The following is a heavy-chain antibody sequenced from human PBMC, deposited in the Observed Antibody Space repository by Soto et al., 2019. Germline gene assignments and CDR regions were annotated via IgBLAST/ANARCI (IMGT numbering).Heavy chain of an antibody. D-gene: IGHD3-22*01. J-gene: IGHJ4*02. CDR2: ISSSSSTI. CDR3: ARDAVGDVYYDSSGYYLY. CDR1: GFTFSSYS. Sequence: VQLVESGGGLVQPGGSLRLSCAASGFTFSSYSMNWVRQAPGKGLEWVSYISSSSSTIYYADSVKGRFTISRDNAKNSLYLQMNSLRDEDTAVYYCARDAVGDVYYDSSGYYLYWGQGTLVTVSS. V-gene: IGHV3-48*02.